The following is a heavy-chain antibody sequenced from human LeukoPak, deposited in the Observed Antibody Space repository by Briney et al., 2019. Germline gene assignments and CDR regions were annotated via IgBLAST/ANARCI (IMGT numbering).Heavy chain of an antibody. J-gene: IGHJ5*02. CDR2: MNPNSGNT. CDR3: ARGFTRAWFDP. Sequence: ASVKASCKASGYTFTSYDINWVRQATGQGLEWMGWMNPNSGNTGYAQKFQGRVTITRNTSISTAYMELSSLRSEDTAVYYCARGFTRAWFDPWGQGTLVTVSS. V-gene: IGHV1-8*03. CDR1: GYTFTSYD.